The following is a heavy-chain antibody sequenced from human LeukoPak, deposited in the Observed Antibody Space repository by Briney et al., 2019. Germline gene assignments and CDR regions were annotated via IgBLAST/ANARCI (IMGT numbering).Heavy chain of an antibody. J-gene: IGHJ4*02. V-gene: IGHV4-59*12. CDR2: IYYSGST. D-gene: IGHD6-19*01. Sequence: YPSETLSLTCTVSGGSISSYYWSWIRQPPGKGLEWIGSIYYSGSTYYNPSLKSRVTISVDTSKNQFSLKLSSVTAADTAVYYCAREPVAVAGRNFDYWGQGTLVTVSS. CDR1: GGSISSYY. CDR3: AREPVAVAGRNFDY.